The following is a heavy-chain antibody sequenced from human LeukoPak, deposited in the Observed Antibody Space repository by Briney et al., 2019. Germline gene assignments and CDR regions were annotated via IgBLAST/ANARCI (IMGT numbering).Heavy chain of an antibody. CDR1: GFTFSSYS. CDR3: XXXXXYYDSSGYPLGA. Sequence: GGSLRLSCAASGFTFSSYSMNWVRQAPGKGLEWVSSISSSSSYIYYADSVKGRFTISRDNAKNSLYLQMNSLRAEDTAVYYXXXXXXYYDSSGYPLGAWGQGTLVTVSS. CDR2: ISSSSSYI. V-gene: IGHV3-21*01. J-gene: IGHJ5*02. D-gene: IGHD3-22*01.